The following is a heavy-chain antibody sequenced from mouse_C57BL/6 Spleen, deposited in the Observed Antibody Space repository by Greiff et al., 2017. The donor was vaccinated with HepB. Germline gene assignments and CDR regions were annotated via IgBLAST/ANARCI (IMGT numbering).Heavy chain of an antibody. CDR2: IWSGGST. V-gene: IGHV2-2*01. D-gene: IGHD1-1*01. CDR1: GFSFTSYG. J-gene: IGHJ3*01. CDR3: ARNSYYGSSPAWFAY. Sequence: QVQLQQSGPGLVQPSQSLSITCSVSGFSFTSYGVHWVRQSPGKGLEWLGVIWSGGSTDYNAAFISRLSISKDNSKSQVFFKMNSLQADDTAIYYCARNSYYGSSPAWFAYWGQGTLVTVSA.